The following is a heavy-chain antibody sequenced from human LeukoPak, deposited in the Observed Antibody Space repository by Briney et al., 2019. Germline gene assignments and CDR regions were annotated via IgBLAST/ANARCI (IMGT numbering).Heavy chain of an antibody. V-gene: IGHV1-8*01. Sequence: GASVKVSCKASGYTFTSYDINWVRQATGQGREWMGWMNPNSGNTGYAQKFQGRVTMTRNTSISTAYMELSSLRAEDTAVYYCAKDREYSGSLYYYYYYMDVWGKGTTVTVSS. D-gene: IGHD1-26*01. CDR1: GYTFTSYD. CDR3: AKDREYSGSLYYYYYYMDV. J-gene: IGHJ6*03. CDR2: MNPNSGNT.